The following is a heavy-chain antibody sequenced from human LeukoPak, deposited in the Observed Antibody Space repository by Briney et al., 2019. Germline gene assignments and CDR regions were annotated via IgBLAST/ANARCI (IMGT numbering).Heavy chain of an antibody. CDR2: ISGSGGST. Sequence: GGSLRLSCAASGFTFNSYAMNWVRQAPGKGLEWVSIISGSGGSTYYADSVKGRFTISRDNSKNTLYLQMNSLRAEDTAVYYCAKESTSRGRDYWGQGTLVTVSS. V-gene: IGHV3-23*01. CDR3: AKESTSRGRDY. J-gene: IGHJ4*02. D-gene: IGHD2-2*01. CDR1: GFTFNSYA.